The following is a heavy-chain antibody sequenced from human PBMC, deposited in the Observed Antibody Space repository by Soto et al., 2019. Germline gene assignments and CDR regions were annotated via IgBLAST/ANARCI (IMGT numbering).Heavy chain of an antibody. V-gene: IGHV3-23*01. CDR3: AKYVDTAMGYFDY. D-gene: IGHD5-18*01. CDR1: GFTFSSYA. CDR2: ISGSGGST. J-gene: IGHJ4*02. Sequence: GGSLRLSCAASGFTFSSYAMSWVRQAPGKGLEWVSAISGSGGSTYYADTVKGRFTISRDNSKNTLYLKMNSLRAEDTAVYYCAKYVDTAMGYFDYWGQGTLVTVSS.